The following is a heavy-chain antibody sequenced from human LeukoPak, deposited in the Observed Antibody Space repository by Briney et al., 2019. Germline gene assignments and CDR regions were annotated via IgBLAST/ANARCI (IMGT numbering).Heavy chain of an antibody. CDR2: IYTSGST. D-gene: IGHD2-15*01. CDR1: GGSISSYY. Sequence: SETLSLTCTVSGGSISSYYWSWIRQPAGKGLEWIGRIYTSGSTNYNPSPKSQVTISVDTSKNQFSLKLSSVTAADTAVYYCARLKVVVAATPDYFDYWGQGTLVTVSS. V-gene: IGHV4-4*07. CDR3: ARLKVVVAATPDYFDY. J-gene: IGHJ4*02.